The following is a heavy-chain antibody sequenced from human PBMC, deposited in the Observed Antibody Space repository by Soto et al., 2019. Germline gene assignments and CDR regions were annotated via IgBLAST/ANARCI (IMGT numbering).Heavy chain of an antibody. CDR3: ARARQPSRIVVVMHFDY. CDR2: IIPIFGTA. CDR1: GGTFSSYA. Sequence: SVKVSCKASGGTFSSYAISWVRQAPGQGLEWMGGIIPIFGTANYAQKFQGRVTITADESTSTAYMELSSLRSEDTAVYCCARARQPSRIVVVMHFDYWGQGTLVTVSS. D-gene: IGHD3-22*01. J-gene: IGHJ4*02. V-gene: IGHV1-69*13.